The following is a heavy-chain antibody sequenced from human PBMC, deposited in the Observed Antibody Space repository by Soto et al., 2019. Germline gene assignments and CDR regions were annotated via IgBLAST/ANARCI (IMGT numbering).Heavy chain of an antibody. CDR1: GYSLSSGYY. Sequence: QVQLQESGPGLVKPSETLSLTCAVSGYSLSSGYYWGWIRQSPGKGLEWIASIYYTEKTFYNPSLRSRVTMSVDTSRNQFSLNLTSVTAADTAMYYCARDRRYVDGRTADYWGQGILVTVSS. CDR3: ARDRRYVDGRTADY. V-gene: IGHV4-38-2*02. CDR2: IYYTEKT. D-gene: IGHD2-15*01. J-gene: IGHJ4*02.